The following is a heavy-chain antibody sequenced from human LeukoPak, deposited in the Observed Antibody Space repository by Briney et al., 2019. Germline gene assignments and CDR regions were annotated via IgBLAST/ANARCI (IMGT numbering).Heavy chain of an antibody. CDR2: ISYDGSNK. Sequence: GRSLRLSCAASGFTLSSYGMHWVRQAPGKGLEWVAVISYDGSNKYYADSVKGRFTISRDNSKNTLYLQMNSLRAEDTAVYYCAKDSRYYGSGSYYVDYWGQGTLVTVSS. CDR1: GFTLSSYG. V-gene: IGHV3-30*18. J-gene: IGHJ4*02. CDR3: AKDSRYYGSGSYYVDY. D-gene: IGHD3-10*01.